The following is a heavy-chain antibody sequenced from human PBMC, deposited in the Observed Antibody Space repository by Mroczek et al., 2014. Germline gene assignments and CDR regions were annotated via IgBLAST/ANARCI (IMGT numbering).Heavy chain of an antibody. CDR3: ATSEGGVVPAARFYYYYGMDV. CDR2: FDPEDGET. D-gene: IGHD2-2*01. CDR1: GYTLTELS. V-gene: IGHV1-24*01. J-gene: IGHJ6*02. Sequence: QLQQWGREVEEASGPSVKVSCKVSGYTLTELSMHWVRQAPGKGLEWMGGFDPEDGETIYAQKFQGRVTMTEDTSTDTAYMELSSLRSEDTAVYYCATSEGGVVPAARFYYYYGMDVWGQGTTVTVSS.